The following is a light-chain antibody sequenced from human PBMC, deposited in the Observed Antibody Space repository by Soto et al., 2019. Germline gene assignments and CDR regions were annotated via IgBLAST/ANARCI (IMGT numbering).Light chain of an antibody. V-gene: IGLV2-14*01. J-gene: IGLJ2*01. CDR3: SSYTTFRTVL. Sequence: QSVLTQPASVSGSPGQSITISCTGSSSDVGANIYVSWYQQHPGKAPKLMIYEVTNQPSGVSYRFSGSRSDNTASLTISGLQAEDEADYYCSSYTTFRTVLFGGGTKVTVL. CDR1: SSDVGANIY. CDR2: EVT.